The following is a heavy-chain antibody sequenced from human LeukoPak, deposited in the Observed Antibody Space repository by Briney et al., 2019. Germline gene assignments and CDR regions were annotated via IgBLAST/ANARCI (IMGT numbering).Heavy chain of an antibody. D-gene: IGHD1-7*01. CDR3: AKGWNYDVDDAFDI. CDR1: GFTFNTYG. Sequence: PGGSLRLSCAASGFTFNTYGMTWVRQAPGKGLEWVSAISGSGGSTYYADSVKGRFTISRDNSKNTLYLQMNSLRAEDTAVYYCAKGWNYDVDDAFDIWGQGTMVTVSS. CDR2: ISGSGGST. J-gene: IGHJ3*02. V-gene: IGHV3-23*01.